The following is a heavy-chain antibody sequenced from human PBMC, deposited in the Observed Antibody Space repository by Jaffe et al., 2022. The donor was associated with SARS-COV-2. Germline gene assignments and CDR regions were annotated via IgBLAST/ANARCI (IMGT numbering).Heavy chain of an antibody. CDR1: GFTFSSYW. Sequence: EVQLVESGGGLVQPGGSLRLSCAASGFTFSSYWMHWVRQAPGKGLVWVSRINSDGSTTNYADSVKGRFTISRDNAKNTLYLQMNSLRAEDTGVYYCVRDRTRLAAAEWNYWGQGTLVTVSS. J-gene: IGHJ4*02. V-gene: IGHV3-74*01. D-gene: IGHD6-13*01. CDR2: INSDGSTT. CDR3: VRDRTRLAAAEWNY.